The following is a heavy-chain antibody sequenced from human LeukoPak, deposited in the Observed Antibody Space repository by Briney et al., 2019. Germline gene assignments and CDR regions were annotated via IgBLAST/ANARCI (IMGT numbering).Heavy chain of an antibody. J-gene: IGHJ4*02. CDR2: MNPNSGNT. CDR1: GYTFTSFD. D-gene: IGHD6-19*01. V-gene: IGHV1-8*01. CDR3: ARDLGIAVAGQSGY. Sequence: GASVKVSCKASGYTFTSFDMNWVRQATGQGLEWMGWMNPNSGNTGYAQKFQGRVTMTRNTSISTAYMELRSLRSDDTAVYYCARDLGIAVAGQSGYWGQGTLVTVSS.